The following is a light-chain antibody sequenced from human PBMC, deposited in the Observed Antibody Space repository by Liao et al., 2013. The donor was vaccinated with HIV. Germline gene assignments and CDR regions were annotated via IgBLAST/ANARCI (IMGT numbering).Light chain of an antibody. CDR3: QVWDSASDHHV. V-gene: IGLV3-1*01. J-gene: IGLJ1*01. CDR1: KVGDRN. Sequence: SSDLTQPPSVSVSPGQTASITCSGDKVGDRNVCWYQLKPGQSPEVVIYQNNRRPSGIPERFSGYKSGNTATLTISGTQAMDEADYYCQVWDSASDHHVFGTGTKVTVL. CDR2: QNN.